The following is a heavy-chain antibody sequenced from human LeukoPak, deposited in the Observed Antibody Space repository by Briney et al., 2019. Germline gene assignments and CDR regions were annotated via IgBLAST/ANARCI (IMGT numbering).Heavy chain of an antibody. V-gene: IGHV5-51*01. J-gene: IGHJ4*02. CDR2: IYPGDSDT. CDR1: GYSFTSYW. D-gene: IGHD6-19*01. Sequence: GESLKISCKGSGYSFTSYWIGWVRQMPGKGLEWMGIIYPGDSDTGYSPSFQGQVTISADKSISTAYLQWSSLRASDTAMYYCARHSAAVAGPPFADYWGQGTLVTVSS. CDR3: ARHSAAVAGPPFADY.